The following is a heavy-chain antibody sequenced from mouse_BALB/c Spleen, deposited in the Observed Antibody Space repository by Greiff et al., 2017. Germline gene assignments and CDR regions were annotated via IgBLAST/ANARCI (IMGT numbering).Heavy chain of an antibody. CDR1: GDSITSGY. V-gene: IGHV3-8*02. J-gene: IGHJ3*01. CDR2: ISYSGST. D-gene: IGHD3-2*01. Sequence: EVKLQESGPSLVKPSQTLSLTCSVTGDSITSGYWNWIRKFPGNKLEYMGYISYSGSTYYNPSLKSRISITRDTSKNQYYLQLNSVTTEDTATYYCARLDSSGHPFAYWGQGTLVTVSA. CDR3: ARLDSSGHPFAY.